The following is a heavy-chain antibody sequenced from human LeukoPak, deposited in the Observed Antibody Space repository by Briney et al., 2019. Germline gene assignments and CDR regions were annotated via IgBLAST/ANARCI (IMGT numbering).Heavy chain of an antibody. V-gene: IGHV3-23*01. J-gene: IGHJ5*02. D-gene: IGHD4-17*01. Sequence: GGSLRLSCAASGFTFSSYAMSWVRQAPGKGLEWVSAISGSGGSTYYADSVKGRFTISRDNSKNTLYLQMNSLRAEDTAVYYCAKDNSASATTVTNNWFDPWGRGTLVTVSS. CDR1: GFTFSSYA. CDR3: AKDNSASATTVTNNWFDP. CDR2: ISGSGGST.